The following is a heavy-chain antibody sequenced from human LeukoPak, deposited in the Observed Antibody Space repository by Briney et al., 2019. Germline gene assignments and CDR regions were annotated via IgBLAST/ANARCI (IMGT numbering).Heavy chain of an antibody. CDR3: ARTGYLYGMDV. CDR2: IKTDGSST. V-gene: IGHV3-74*01. Sequence: GGSLRLSCAAPGFTFSSYWMHWVRQAPGKGLVWVSRIKTDGSSTTYADSVKGRFTISRDNAKNTLYLQMNSLRVEDTAVYYCARTGYLYGMDVWGQGTTVTVSS. D-gene: IGHD3-9*01. CDR1: GFTFSSYW. J-gene: IGHJ6*02.